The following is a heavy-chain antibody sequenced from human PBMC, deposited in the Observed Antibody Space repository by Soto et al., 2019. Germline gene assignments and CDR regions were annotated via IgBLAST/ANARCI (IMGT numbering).Heavy chain of an antibody. CDR3: SRQIYDSDTGPNFQYYFDS. CDR2: IDPSDSQT. J-gene: IGHJ4*02. V-gene: IGHV5-10-1*01. CDR1: GYSFAGYW. Sequence: GESLKISCKGSGYSFAGYWITWVRQKPGKGLEWMGRIDPSDSQTYYSPSFRGHVTISVTKSITTVFLQWSSLRASDTAMYYCSRQIYDSDTGPNFQYYFDSWGQGTPVTVSS. D-gene: IGHD3-22*01.